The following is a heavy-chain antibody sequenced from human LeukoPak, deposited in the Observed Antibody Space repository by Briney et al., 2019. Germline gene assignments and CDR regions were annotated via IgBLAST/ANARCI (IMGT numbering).Heavy chain of an antibody. Sequence: PGGSLRLSCAASGFTFSSHWMHWVRQAPGKGLVWVSRIISYGSTTNYADSVKGRFTISRDNAKNSLYLQMNSLRAEDTAVYYCATRPGNFDYWGQGTLVTVSS. CDR1: GFTFSSHW. V-gene: IGHV3-74*01. J-gene: IGHJ4*02. D-gene: IGHD1-26*01. CDR3: ATRPGNFDY. CDR2: IISYGSTT.